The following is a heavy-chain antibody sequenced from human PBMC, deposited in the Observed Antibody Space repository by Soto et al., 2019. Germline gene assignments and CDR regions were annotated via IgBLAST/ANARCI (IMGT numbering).Heavy chain of an antibody. CDR1: GGSISSGNSYA. J-gene: IGHJ5*02. CDR2: IAHTGRT. Sequence: QLQLQESGSGLVKPSQTLSLTCAVSGGSISSGNSYAGRWIRQPPWKGLEWIGSIAHTGRTSYSPSLQGRVTMPVDKSTNQFSLKLSSVTAAVMAVYYWARAVAPYLGTWFDPGGQGSLVIVSS. CDR3: ARAVAPYLGTWFDP. D-gene: IGHD3-16*01. V-gene: IGHV4-30-2*01.